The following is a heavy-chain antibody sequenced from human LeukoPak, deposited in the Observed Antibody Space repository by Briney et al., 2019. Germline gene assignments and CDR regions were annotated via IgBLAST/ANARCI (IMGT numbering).Heavy chain of an antibody. J-gene: IGHJ2*01. CDR1: GDTLTELS. V-gene: IGHV1-24*01. CDR3: ANGTVVVPAATRSYWYFDF. D-gene: IGHD2-2*01. Sequence: ASVKVSCKVSGDTLTELSMRWVRQAPGKGREWWGGFDPEDGETIYAPKFQGRVTMPDDTSTDTAYIRLSSLISEDTAVYYCANGTVVVPAATRSYWYFDFWGRGTLVTVSS. CDR2: FDPEDGET.